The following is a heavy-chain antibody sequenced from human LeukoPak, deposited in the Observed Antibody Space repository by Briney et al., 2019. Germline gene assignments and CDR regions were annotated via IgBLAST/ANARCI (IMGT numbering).Heavy chain of an antibody. CDR1: GFTFSSYA. CDR3: AKDKLEQHSDY. CDR2: ISGSGGST. V-gene: IGHV3-23*01. J-gene: IGHJ4*02. Sequence: QSGGSLRLSCAASGFTFSSYAMSWVRQAPGKGLEWVAAISGSGGSTYYAESVKHRFTISRDNSKNTLYLQINSVRAEDTDVYTCAKDKLEQHSDYWGQGTLVTVSS. D-gene: IGHD1/OR15-1a*01.